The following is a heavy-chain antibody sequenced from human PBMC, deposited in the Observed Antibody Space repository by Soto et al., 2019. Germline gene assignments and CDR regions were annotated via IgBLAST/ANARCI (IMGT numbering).Heavy chain of an antibody. CDR2: ISGSGGST. Sequence: LRLSCAASGFTFSSYAMSWIRQAPGKGLEWVSAISGSGGSTYYADSVKGRFTISRDNSKNTLYLQMNSLRAEDTAVYYCAKLGILEWLFSYWGQGTLVTVSS. D-gene: IGHD3-3*01. CDR3: AKLGILEWLFSY. J-gene: IGHJ4*02. V-gene: IGHV3-23*01. CDR1: GFTFSSYA.